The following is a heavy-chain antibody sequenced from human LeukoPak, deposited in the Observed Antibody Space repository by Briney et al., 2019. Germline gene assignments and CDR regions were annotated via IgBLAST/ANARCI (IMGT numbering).Heavy chain of an antibody. CDR3: AREGYTSGRAAAFDF. V-gene: IGHV3-30*04. Sequence: GGSLRLSCAASGFTLSNYHMHWVRQAPGRGLEWVALIPHDGGGKQYAASVQDRFTISRDNSENTVYLQMNSLRNDDAAVYFCAREGYTSGRAAAFDFWGRGTLVTVSS. J-gene: IGHJ4*02. CDR1: GFTLSNYH. D-gene: IGHD6-19*01. CDR2: IPHDGGGK.